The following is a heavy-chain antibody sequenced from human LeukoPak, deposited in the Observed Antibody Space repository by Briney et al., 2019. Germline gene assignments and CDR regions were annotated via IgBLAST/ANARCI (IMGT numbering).Heavy chain of an antibody. V-gene: IGHV4-30-4*01. CDR2: IYHSGSR. J-gene: IGHJ6*02. CDR3: ARATGWPKGLGTINYYYGLDV. Sequence: SQTLSLTCTVSGDSISSGDYYWSWIRQPPGKDLEWIGYIYHSGSRYYNPSLKTRVSISKDASKNQFSLKLISVTAADTAIYFCARATGWPKGLGTINYYYGLDVWGQGTTVTVSS. D-gene: IGHD3-16*01. CDR1: GDSISSGDYY.